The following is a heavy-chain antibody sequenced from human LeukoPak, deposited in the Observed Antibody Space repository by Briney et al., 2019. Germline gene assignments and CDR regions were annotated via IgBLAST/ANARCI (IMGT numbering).Heavy chain of an antibody. V-gene: IGHV1-69*01. J-gene: IGHJ3*01. D-gene: IGHD3-22*01. CDR2: IIPIFGTA. Sequence: GSSVKVSCKASGGTFSSYAISWVRQAPGQGLEWMGGIIPIFGTANYAQRFQGRVTITADESTSTAYMEVSGLRSEDTAVYYCAIPRDHYYDSRRLQKRGAFDVWGQGTMVTVSS. CDR3: AIPRDHYYDSRRLQKRGAFDV. CDR1: GGTFSSYA.